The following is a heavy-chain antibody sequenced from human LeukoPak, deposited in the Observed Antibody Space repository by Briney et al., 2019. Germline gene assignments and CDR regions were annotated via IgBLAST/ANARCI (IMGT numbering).Heavy chain of an antibody. Sequence: GGSLRLSCAASGFTFSSYWMSWVRQAPGKGLEWVANIKEDGSEKYYVDSVKGRFTISRDNAKNSLYLQMNSLRAEDTAVYYCARDCLSGAGILTGFYPNDHWGQGTLVTVSS. D-gene: IGHD3-9*01. J-gene: IGHJ4*02. V-gene: IGHV3-7*01. CDR1: GFTFSSYW. CDR3: ARDCLSGAGILTGFYPNDH. CDR2: IKEDGSEK.